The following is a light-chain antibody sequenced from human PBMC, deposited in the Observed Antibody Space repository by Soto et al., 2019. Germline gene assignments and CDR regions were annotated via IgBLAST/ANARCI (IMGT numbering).Light chain of an antibody. V-gene: IGKV3-20*01. Sequence: EIVLTQSPGTLSLSRGERATLSCRASQSVSSSYLAWYRQIPGQAPSLLMYGASSRATGIPERFSGTGSGTDFTLTISRLEPEDFAVYYCQQYGSSLRTFGQGTKVDIK. CDR2: GAS. J-gene: IGKJ1*01. CDR1: QSVSSSY. CDR3: QQYGSSLRT.